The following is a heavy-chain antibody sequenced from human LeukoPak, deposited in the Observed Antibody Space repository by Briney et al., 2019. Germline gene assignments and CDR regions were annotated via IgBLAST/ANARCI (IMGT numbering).Heavy chain of an antibody. D-gene: IGHD2-21*02. J-gene: IGHJ4*02. CDR3: ARDGLAYCRGDCYSGFDY. Sequence: GGSLRLSCAASGFTFSDYYMSWIRQAPGKGLEWVSYISSSGSTIYYADSVKGRFTISRDNAKNSLYLQMNSLRAEDTAVYYCARDGLAYCRGDCYSGFDYWGQGTLVTVSS. CDR1: GFTFSDYY. V-gene: IGHV3-11*01. CDR2: ISSSGSTI.